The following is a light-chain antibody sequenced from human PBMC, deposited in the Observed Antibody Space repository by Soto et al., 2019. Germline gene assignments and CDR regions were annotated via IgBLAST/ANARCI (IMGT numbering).Light chain of an antibody. J-gene: IGLJ2*01. CDR3: SSYAGSNKMI. Sequence: QSVLTQPPSASGSPGQSITISCTGTSTDVGTYNYVSWYQQHPGKAPKLMIYEVSKRPSGVPDRFSGSKSGNTASLTVSGVQAEDEADSYCSSYAGSNKMIFGGGTKLTVL. CDR2: EVS. CDR1: STDVGTYNY. V-gene: IGLV2-8*01.